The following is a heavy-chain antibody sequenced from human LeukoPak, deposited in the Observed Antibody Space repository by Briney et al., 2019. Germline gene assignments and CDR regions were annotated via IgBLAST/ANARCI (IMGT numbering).Heavy chain of an antibody. CDR1: GFTFSNAW. CDR2: IGASGGST. J-gene: IGHJ4*02. D-gene: IGHD3-9*01. V-gene: IGHV3-23*01. Sequence: GGSLRLSCTASGFTFSNAWMSWVRQAPGKGLEWVSGIGASGGSTYYADSVKGRFTISRDNSKNTLYLQMNSLRTEDTAVYYCAKAEGYDILTGLDYWGQGTLVTVSS. CDR3: AKAEGYDILTGLDY.